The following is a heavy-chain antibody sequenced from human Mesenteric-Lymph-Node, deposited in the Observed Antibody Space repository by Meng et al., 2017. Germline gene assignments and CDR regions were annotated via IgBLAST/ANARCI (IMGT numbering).Heavy chain of an antibody. CDR3: ALVGASDFDY. CDR2: IYSGGST. CDR1: GFTVSSNY. D-gene: IGHD1-26*01. J-gene: IGHJ4*02. V-gene: IGHV3-53*01. Sequence: GESLKISCAASGFTVSSNYMSWVRQAPGKGLEWVSVIYSGGSTYYADSVKGRFTISRDTSMNTLHLQLNSLRAEDTAVYYCALVGASDFDYWGQGTLVTVSS.